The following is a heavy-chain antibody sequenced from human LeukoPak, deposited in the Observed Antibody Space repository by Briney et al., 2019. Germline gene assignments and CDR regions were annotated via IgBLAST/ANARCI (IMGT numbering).Heavy chain of an antibody. D-gene: IGHD3-22*01. CDR2: IYYSGST. Sequence: SETLSLTCTVSGDSISGSSYYWGWIRQPPGKGLEWIGTIYYSGSTYYNPSLKSRVTVSVDTSKNQFSLRLSSVTAADTAEYYCARSKPMIVALFDSWGQGTLVTVSS. CDR3: ARSKPMIVALFDS. J-gene: IGHJ4*02. V-gene: IGHV4-39*07. CDR1: GDSISGSSYY.